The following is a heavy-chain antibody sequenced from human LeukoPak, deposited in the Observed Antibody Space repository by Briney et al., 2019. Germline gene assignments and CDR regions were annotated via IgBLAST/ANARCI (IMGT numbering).Heavy chain of an antibody. D-gene: IGHD6-19*01. CDR1: GGSISSSSYY. Sequence: SETLSLTRTVSGGSISSSSYYWGWIRQPPGKGLEWIGSIYYSGSTYYNPSLKSRVTISVDTSKNQFSLKLTSVTAADTAVYSCARQKGGVAGLKYYFDYWGQATLVTVSS. CDR2: IYYSGST. CDR3: ARQKGGVAGLKYYFDY. J-gene: IGHJ4*02. V-gene: IGHV4-39*01.